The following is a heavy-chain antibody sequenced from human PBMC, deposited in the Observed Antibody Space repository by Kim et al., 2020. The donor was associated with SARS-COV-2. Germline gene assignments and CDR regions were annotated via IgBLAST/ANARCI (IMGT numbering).Heavy chain of an antibody. V-gene: IGHV4-39*01. Sequence: SETLSLTCTVSGGSISSSSYYWGWIRQPPGKGLEWIGSIYYSGSTYYNPSLKSRVTISVDTSKNQFSLKLSSVTAADTAVYYCARKKGWFGESYYYYGMDVWGQGTTVTVSS. J-gene: IGHJ6*02. CDR3: ARKKGWFGESYYYYGMDV. CDR2: IYYSGST. CDR1: GGSISSSSYY. D-gene: IGHD3-10*01.